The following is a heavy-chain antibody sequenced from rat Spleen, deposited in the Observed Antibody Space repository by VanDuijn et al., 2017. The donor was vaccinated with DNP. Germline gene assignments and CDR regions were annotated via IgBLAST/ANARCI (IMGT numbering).Heavy chain of an antibody. Sequence: EVQLVESGGGLVQPGKSLKLSCAASGFTFSDCYMAWVRQAPTQGLEWVAPISYDGGSTYYRGSVKGRFTISRDNAKSRLYLQMDSLRSEDTATYYCVTSPGPNWFAHWGQGTLVTVSS. CDR3: VTSPGPNWFAH. J-gene: IGHJ3*01. D-gene: IGHD1-4*01. CDR2: ISYDGGST. CDR1: GFTFSDCY. V-gene: IGHV5-20*01.